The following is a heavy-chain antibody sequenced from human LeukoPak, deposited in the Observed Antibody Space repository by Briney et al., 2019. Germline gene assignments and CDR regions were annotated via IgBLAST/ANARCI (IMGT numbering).Heavy chain of an antibody. V-gene: IGHV4-59*01. D-gene: IGHD2-15*01. CDR3: ARDTPGGFQH. CDR1: GGSISSYY. Sequence: SETLSLTCTVSGGSISSYYWSWIRQPPGKGLEWIGHIYYSGSTNYNPSLKSRVTISVDTSKNQFSLKLSSVTAADTAVYYCARDTPGGFQHWGQGTLVTVSS. J-gene: IGHJ1*01. CDR2: IYYSGST.